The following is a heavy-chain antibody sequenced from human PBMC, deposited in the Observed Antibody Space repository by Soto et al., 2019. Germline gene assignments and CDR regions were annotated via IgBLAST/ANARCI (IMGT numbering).Heavy chain of an antibody. D-gene: IGHD3-10*01. CDR3: ARDRYYYGSGSYSSNYYYYYGMDV. J-gene: IGHJ6*02. CDR2: IWYDGSNK. CDR1: GFTFSSYG. Sequence: GGPLRLSCAASGFTFSSYGMHWVRQAPGKGLEWVAVIWYDGSNKYYADSVKGRFTISRDNSKNTLYLQMNSLRAEDTAVYYCARDRYYYGSGSYSSNYYYYYGMDVWGQGTTVTVSS. V-gene: IGHV3-33*01.